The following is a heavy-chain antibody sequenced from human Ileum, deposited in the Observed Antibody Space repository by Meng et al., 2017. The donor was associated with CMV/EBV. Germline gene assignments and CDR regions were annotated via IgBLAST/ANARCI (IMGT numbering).Heavy chain of an antibody. D-gene: IGHD2/OR15-2a*01. CDR2: INPKSGGT. J-gene: IGHJ4*02. CDR3: ARGVRMGSTREYSFDF. CDR1: GYTSTGYY. Sequence: QRVQSGAEVKKRGALVPVSCKASGYTSTGYYLHWVRQVPGQGLEWMGWINPKSGGTKFAQNFQGRVSMTRDTSINTAFMELSRLRSDDTAVYFCARGVRMGSTREYSFDFWGQGTLVTVSS. V-gene: IGHV1-2*02.